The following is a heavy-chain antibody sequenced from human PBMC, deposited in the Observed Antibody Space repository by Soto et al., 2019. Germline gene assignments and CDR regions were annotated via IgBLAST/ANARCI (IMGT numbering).Heavy chain of an antibody. D-gene: IGHD5-18*01. CDR3: AGGRYRYGPRPVDY. Sequence: SETLSLTCTVSGGSVSSGSYYWSWIRQPPGKGLEWIGYIYYSGSTNYNPSLKSRVTISVDTSKNQFSLKLSSVTAADTAVYYCAGGRYRYGPRPVDYWGQGTLVTVSS. CDR2: IYYSGST. CDR1: GGSVSSGSYY. J-gene: IGHJ4*02. V-gene: IGHV4-61*01.